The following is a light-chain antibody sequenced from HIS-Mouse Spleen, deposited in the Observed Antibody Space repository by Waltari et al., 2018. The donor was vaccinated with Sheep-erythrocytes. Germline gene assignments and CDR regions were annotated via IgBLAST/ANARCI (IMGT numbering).Light chain of an antibody. CDR3: CSYAGSSTPWV. CDR1: SRDVGSYNL. J-gene: IGLJ3*02. CDR2: EGS. Sequence: QSALTQPASVSGSPGQSITIPCTGTSRDVGSYNLFSWYQQHPGKAPKLMIYEGSKRPSGVSNRFSGSKSGNTASLTISGLQAEDEADYYCCSYAGSSTPWVFGGGIKLTVL. V-gene: IGLV2-23*01.